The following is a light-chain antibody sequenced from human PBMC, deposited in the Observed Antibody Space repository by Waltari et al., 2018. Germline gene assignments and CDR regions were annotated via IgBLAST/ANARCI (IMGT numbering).Light chain of an antibody. CDR3: SSYTFSSTLV. V-gene: IGLV2-14*03. Sequence: QSALTQPASVSESPGQSITISCTGTSSAVGAYNYVSWYQQHPGKAPKLIIYDVTNRPSGVSNRFSGSKSGNTASLTISGLQSEDEADYYCSSYTFSSTLVFGGGTKLTVL. J-gene: IGLJ2*01. CDR1: SSAVGAYNY. CDR2: DVT.